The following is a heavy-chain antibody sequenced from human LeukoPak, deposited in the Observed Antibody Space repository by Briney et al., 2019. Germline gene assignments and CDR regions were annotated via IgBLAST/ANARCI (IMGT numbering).Heavy chain of an antibody. CDR2: MHHSGST. CDR1: NYSISSGYY. V-gene: IGHV4-38-2*02. CDR3: ARDISARYDY. J-gene: IGHJ4*02. Sequence: SETLSLTCTVSNYSISSGYYWGCFRQPPGKGLEWIGSMHHSGSTYQTPSLKSRVTMSVDTSKNQFSLRLSSVTAADTAVYYCARDISARYDYWGQGGLVTVSS. D-gene: IGHD1-14*01.